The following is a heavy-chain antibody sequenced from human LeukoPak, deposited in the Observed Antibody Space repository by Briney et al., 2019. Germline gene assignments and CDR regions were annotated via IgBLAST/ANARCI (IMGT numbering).Heavy chain of an antibody. Sequence: PSETLSLTCTVSGGSISSSSYYWGWIRQPPGKGLEWIGSIYYSGSTYYNPSLKSRVTISVDTSKNQFSLKLSSVTAADTAVYYCARDLRELAGDSSGSYWGQGTLVTVSS. V-gene: IGHV4-39*07. CDR2: IYYSGST. D-gene: IGHD3-22*01. J-gene: IGHJ4*02. CDR3: ARDLRELAGDSSGSY. CDR1: GGSISSSSYY.